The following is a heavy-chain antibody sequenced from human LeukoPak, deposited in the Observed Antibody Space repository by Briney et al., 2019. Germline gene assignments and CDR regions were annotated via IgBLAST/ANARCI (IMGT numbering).Heavy chain of an antibody. V-gene: IGHV1-46*01. CDR3: ASSRANWGSILVYGMDV. Sequence: ASVKVSCKASGYTFTSYYMHWVRQATGQGLEWMGIINPSGGSTSYAQKFQGRVTMTRDTSTSTVYMELSSLRSEDTAVYYCASSRANWGSILVYGMDVWGKGTTVTVSS. CDR2: INPSGGST. CDR1: GYTFTSYY. D-gene: IGHD7-27*01. J-gene: IGHJ6*04.